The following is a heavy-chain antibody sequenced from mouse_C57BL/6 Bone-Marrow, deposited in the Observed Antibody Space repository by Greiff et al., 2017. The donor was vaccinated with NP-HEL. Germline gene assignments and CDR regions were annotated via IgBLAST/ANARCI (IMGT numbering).Heavy chain of an antibody. CDR3: ARLLLPFAY. D-gene: IGHD1-1*01. V-gene: IGHV5-4*01. CDR1: GFTFSSYA. J-gene: IGHJ3*01. Sequence: EVQLVESGGGLVKPGGSLKLSCAASGFTFSSYAMSWVRQTPEKRLEWVATISDGGSYTYYPDNVKGRFTISRDNAKNNLYLQMSHLKSEDTAMYYCARLLLPFAYWGQGTLVTVSA. CDR2: ISDGGSYT.